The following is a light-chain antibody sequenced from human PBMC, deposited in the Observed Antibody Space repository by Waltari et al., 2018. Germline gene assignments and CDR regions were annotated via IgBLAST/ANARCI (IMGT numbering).Light chain of an antibody. Sequence: DIQMTQSPSSLSASVGDRVTMTCRASQSVSRDLSWYQQKPGQAPKLLIFAASVLESEVPSRFSGSGSGTDFTLTINGLQPEDFATYYCQQSSSTLMYTFGQGTKVEI. CDR2: AAS. V-gene: IGKV1-39*01. J-gene: IGKJ2*01. CDR1: QSVSRD. CDR3: QQSSSTLMYT.